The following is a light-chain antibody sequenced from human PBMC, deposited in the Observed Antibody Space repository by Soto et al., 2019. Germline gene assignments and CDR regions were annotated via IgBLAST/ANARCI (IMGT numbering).Light chain of an antibody. V-gene: IGKV1-5*03. CDR2: KAS. CDR3: EQYDSFSVT. Sequence: DIQMTQSPSTLSASVGDRVTIACRASQTISPWLAWFQQKPGKAPKLLIYKASTLESGVPPRFSGSGSGTEFTLTISSLQPDDFPTYYCEQYDSFSVTFGQGTKVDIK. CDR1: QTISPW. J-gene: IGKJ1*01.